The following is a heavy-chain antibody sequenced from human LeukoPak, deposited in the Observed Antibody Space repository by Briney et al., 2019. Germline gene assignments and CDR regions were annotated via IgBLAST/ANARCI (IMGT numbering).Heavy chain of an antibody. CDR3: ASYDSSGYYQNDAFDI. J-gene: IGHJ3*02. D-gene: IGHD3-22*01. CDR1: GYSISRGYS. Sequence: SETLSLTCTVSGYSISRGYSWGWIRQPPGKGLEWIGNIYHSGSTNYSPSLKSRVTISVDTSKNQFSLKLSSVTAADTAVYYCASYDSSGYYQNDAFDIWGQGTMVTVSS. V-gene: IGHV4-38-2*02. CDR2: IYHSGST.